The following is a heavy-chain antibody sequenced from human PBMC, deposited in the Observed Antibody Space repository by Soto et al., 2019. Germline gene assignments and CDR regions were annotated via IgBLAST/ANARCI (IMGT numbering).Heavy chain of an antibody. J-gene: IGHJ5*02. CDR3: ARLVVVAPVANA. V-gene: IGHV4-39*02. CDR1: GGSINYNSYY. D-gene: IGHD2-2*01. CDR2: IFYTGTT. Sequence: SETLSLTCSVSGGSINYNSYYWGWIRQPPGKGLEWVGGIFYTGTTYYSPSLKDRVTISVDTSKNSFSLNLTSVTAADTAVYFCARLVVVAPVANAWGQAPLLTVSS.